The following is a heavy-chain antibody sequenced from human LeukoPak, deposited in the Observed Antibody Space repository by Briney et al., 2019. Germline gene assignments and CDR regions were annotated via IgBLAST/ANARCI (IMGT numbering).Heavy chain of an antibody. Sequence: SETLSLTCTVSGDSVSSSNYYWGWVRQPPGKELEWIGSFFRTSGNTYYNPSLKSRVAFSVDTSKNQFSLELTSVTAADTAIYYCARGGWNLYWYFGLWGRGTLVTVSS. CDR3: ARGGWNLYWYFGL. CDR2: FFRTSGNT. J-gene: IGHJ2*01. CDR1: GDSVSSSNYY. V-gene: IGHV4-39*07. D-gene: IGHD6-19*01.